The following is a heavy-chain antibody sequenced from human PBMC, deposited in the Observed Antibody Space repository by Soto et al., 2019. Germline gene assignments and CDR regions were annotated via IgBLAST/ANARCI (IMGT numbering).Heavy chain of an antibody. V-gene: IGHV4-4*02. CDR3: ARGRVAAPGAPFDY. D-gene: IGHD6-13*01. J-gene: IGHJ4*02. Sequence: QVQLQESGPGLVKPSGTLSLTSAVSGDSINNSDWWSWVRQSPGKGLEWIGEIYHDGSTNYNPSLKSRVTISVEISTTQFSLRLSSVTAADTAVYYCARGRVAAPGAPFDYWGQGTLVSVSS. CDR1: GDSINNSDW. CDR2: IYHDGST.